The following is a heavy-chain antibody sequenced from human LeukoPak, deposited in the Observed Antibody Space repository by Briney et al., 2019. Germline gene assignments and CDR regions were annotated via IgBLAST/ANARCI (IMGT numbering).Heavy chain of an antibody. CDR1: GFSFNSYT. Sequence: GRTLRLPSLASGFSFNSYTMNWVREAPGKGVEGGSTISPVSSYTWYAESVKGRFTISRDNPKNSLYLQMDSLTAEATAVYYCVRDVSRRIGMDVWGQGTTVTVSS. CDR2: ISPVSSYT. CDR3: VRDVSRRIGMDV. V-gene: IGHV3-21*01. J-gene: IGHJ6*02. D-gene: IGHD2-15*01.